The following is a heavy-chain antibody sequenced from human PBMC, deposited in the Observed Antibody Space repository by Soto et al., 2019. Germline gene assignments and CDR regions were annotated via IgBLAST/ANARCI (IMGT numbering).Heavy chain of an antibody. CDR3: ARAQNYDSSGFFAY. Sequence: SETLSLTCTVSGGSISNGGYCWSWIRQHPGKGLEWIGYIYYSGSTYYNPSLKSRVTISVDTSKNQFSLKLSSVTAADTALFYCARAQNYDSSGFFAYWGQGTLVTVSS. CDR1: GGSISNGGYC. J-gene: IGHJ4*02. V-gene: IGHV4-31*03. CDR2: IYYSGST. D-gene: IGHD3-22*01.